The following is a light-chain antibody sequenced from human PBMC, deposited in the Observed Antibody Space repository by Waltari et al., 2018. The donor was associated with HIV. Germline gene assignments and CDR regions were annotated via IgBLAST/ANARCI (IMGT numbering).Light chain of an antibody. V-gene: IGLV3-19*01. CDR1: SLRSFF. CDR2: GAT. CDR3: HSRDTNSDHYV. Sequence: SSELTQDPVVSVALGQTINITFQGDSLRSFFAYWDQQRPGQAPVLVGYGATRRPSGIPDRFSASNSGNTSSLIISDSQAVDEADYYCHSRDTNSDHYVFGGGTRVIV. J-gene: IGLJ1*01.